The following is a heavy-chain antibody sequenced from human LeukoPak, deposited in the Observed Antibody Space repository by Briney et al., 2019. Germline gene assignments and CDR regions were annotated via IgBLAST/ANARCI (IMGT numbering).Heavy chain of an antibody. J-gene: IGHJ4*02. D-gene: IGHD6-19*01. CDR3: AKGSSGWPAGD. Sequence: GGSLRLSCAASRFTFSSYAMSWVRQAPGKGLEWVSAISGSGGSTYYADSVKGRFTISRDNSKNTLYLQMNSLRAEDTAVYYCAKGSSGWPAGDWGQGTLVTVSS. CDR2: ISGSGGST. V-gene: IGHV3-23*01. CDR1: RFTFSSYA.